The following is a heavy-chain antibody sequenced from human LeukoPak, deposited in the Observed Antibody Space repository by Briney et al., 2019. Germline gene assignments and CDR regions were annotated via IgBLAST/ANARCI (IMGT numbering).Heavy chain of an antibody. CDR2: IIPIFGTA. CDR1: GGTFSSYA. V-gene: IGHV1-69*01. D-gene: IGHD5-18*01. Sequence: GVSVKVSCKASGGTFSSYAISWVRQAPGQGLEWMGGIIPIFGTANYAQKFQGRVTITADESTSTAYMELSSLRSEDTAVYYCARGTTAMVNEYWGQGTLVSVSS. J-gene: IGHJ4*02. CDR3: ARGTTAMVNEY.